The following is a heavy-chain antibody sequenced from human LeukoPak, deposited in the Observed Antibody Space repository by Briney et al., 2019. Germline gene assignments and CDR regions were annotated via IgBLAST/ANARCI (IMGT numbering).Heavy chain of an antibody. CDR1: GFTFSTYW. J-gene: IGHJ4*02. CDR3: ARDSSGYQ. Sequence: SGGSLRLSCAASGFTFSTYWMSWVRQAPGKGLEWVANIKEDGSEKYYGDSVKGRFTISRDNAKNSPYLEMNSLRVEDTAVYYCARDSSGYQWGQGTLVTVSS. D-gene: IGHD3-22*01. CDR2: IKEDGSEK. V-gene: IGHV3-7*01.